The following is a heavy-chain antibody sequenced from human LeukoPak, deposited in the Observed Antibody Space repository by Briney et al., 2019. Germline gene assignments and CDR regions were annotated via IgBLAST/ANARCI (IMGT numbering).Heavy chain of an antibody. J-gene: IGHJ4*02. CDR3: ARGVYGSGSSFDY. Sequence: GGSLRLSCAASGFTVSSNYMSWVRQAPGKGLEWVSVIYSGGSTYYADSVKGRFTISRDNSKNTLYLQMNSLRAEDTAVYYCARGVYGSGSSFDYWGQGTLVTVYS. CDR2: IYSGGST. D-gene: IGHD3-10*01. V-gene: IGHV3-66*01. CDR1: GFTVSSNY.